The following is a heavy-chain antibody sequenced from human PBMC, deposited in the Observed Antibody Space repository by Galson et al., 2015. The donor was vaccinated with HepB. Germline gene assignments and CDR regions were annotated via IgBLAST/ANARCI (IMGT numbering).Heavy chain of an antibody. CDR2: INQVGSEK. J-gene: IGHJ4*02. Sequence: SLRLSCAASGLTFSNSAMHWVRQAPGKGLEWVANINQVGSEKFSVDSVRGRFIMSRDNAKDSLYLQMNSLRAEDTAVYYCARGGLNYFDFWGQGTLVTVSS. V-gene: IGHV3-7*01. D-gene: IGHD2-8*01. CDR3: ARGGLNYFDF. CDR1: GLTFSNSA.